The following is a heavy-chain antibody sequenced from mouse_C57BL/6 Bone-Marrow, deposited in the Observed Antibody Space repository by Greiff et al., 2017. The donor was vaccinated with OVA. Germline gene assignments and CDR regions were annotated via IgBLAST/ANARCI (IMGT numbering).Heavy chain of an antibody. V-gene: IGHV5-17*01. D-gene: IGHD1-1*02. J-gene: IGHJ4*01. Sequence: EVKLVESGGGLVKPGGSLKLSCAASGFTFSDSGLHWVRQAPEKGLEWVAYISSGSSNLYYADTVKGLFTISRDNDTNTLFMHIPRLRSEDTAIFDWARPRWTRYAMDYWGQGTSVTVSS. CDR3: ARPRWTRYAMDY. CDR2: ISSGSSNL. CDR1: GFTFSDSG.